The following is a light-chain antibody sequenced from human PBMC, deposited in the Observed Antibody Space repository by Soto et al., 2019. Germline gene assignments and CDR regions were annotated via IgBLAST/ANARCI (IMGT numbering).Light chain of an antibody. V-gene: IGKV1-39*01. CDR1: QSISSY. Sequence: DIQMTQSPSSLSASVGDRVTITCRASQSISSYLNWYQQKPGKAPKLLIYAASSLQSGVPSRFSGSGSGTDFTLTISSLQPEDFATYHCQQSYSTPPGYTFGQGTKLEIK. CDR2: AAS. J-gene: IGKJ2*01. CDR3: QQSYSTPPGYT.